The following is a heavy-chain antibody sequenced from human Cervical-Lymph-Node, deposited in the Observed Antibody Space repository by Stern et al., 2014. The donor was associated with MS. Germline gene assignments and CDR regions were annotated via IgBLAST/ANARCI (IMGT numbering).Heavy chain of an antibody. V-gene: IGHV7-4-1*02. CDR1: GYTLTNYP. J-gene: IGHJ4*02. CDR3: ARDFVDTAMITRSDYLDS. Sequence: VQLVESGSGLKEPGASVKVSCKASGYTLTNYPMNWLRQAPGQGLEWMGWINTNTGNSTYAQGFTGRFVFSLDTSVSTAYLHISSLKAEDTAVYYCARDFVDTAMITRSDYLDSWGQGTLVTVSS. D-gene: IGHD5-18*01. CDR2: INTNTGNS.